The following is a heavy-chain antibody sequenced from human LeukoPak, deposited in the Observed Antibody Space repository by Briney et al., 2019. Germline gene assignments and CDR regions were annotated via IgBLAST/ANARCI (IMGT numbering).Heavy chain of an antibody. Sequence: SVKVSCKASGYTFTSYDINWVRQATGQGLEWMGGIIPIFGTANYAQKFQGRVTITADESTSTAYMELSSLRSEDTAVYYCARDFAWGSGGAPIDDNWLDPWGQGTLVTVSS. D-gene: IGHD7-27*01. J-gene: IGHJ5*02. CDR2: IIPIFGTA. V-gene: IGHV1-69*13. CDR1: GYTFTSYD. CDR3: ARDFAWGSGGAPIDDNWLDP.